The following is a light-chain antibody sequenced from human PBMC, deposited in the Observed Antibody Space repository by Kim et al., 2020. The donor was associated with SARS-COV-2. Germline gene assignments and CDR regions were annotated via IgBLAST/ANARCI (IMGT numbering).Light chain of an antibody. J-gene: IGKJ1*01. CDR1: QSVSSNS. Sequence: PPGKTATLSSRASQSVSSNSAAWYQQKPGQAPRLLIYGASSRATGIPDRFSGSGSGTDFTLTITRLEPEDFAVYYCQQYSSSPATFGQGTKVDIK. CDR2: GAS. V-gene: IGKV3-20*01. CDR3: QQYSSSPAT.